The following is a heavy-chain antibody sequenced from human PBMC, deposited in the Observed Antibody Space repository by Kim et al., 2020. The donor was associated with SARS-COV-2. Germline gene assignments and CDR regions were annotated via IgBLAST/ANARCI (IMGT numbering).Heavy chain of an antibody. CDR1: GFSLTTSGVG. CDR3: AHRGGSSSWYGVAFDY. CDR2: IYWDDDE. D-gene: IGHD6-13*01. J-gene: IGHJ4*02. Sequence: SGPTLVKPTQTLTLTCTFSGFSLTTSGVGVGWIRQPPGKALEWLALIYWDDDERYSPSLKSRLTITKDISKKQVVLIMTNMDPVDTATYYCAHRGGSSSWYGVAFDYWGQGTLVTVSS. V-gene: IGHV2-5*02.